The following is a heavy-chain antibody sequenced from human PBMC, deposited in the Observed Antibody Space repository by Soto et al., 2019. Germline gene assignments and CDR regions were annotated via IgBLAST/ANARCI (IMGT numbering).Heavy chain of an antibody. CDR1: GGCISSYD. CDR3: ARDGGYCTNGVCYTDWFDP. CDR2: IYTSGST. J-gene: IGHJ5*02. D-gene: IGHD2-8*01. Sequence: PXASLSLTCTVCGGCISSYDWSWIRQPAGKELEWIGRIYTSGSTNYNPSLKSRVAMSVDTSKNQFSLKLSSVTAADTAVYYCARDGGYCTNGVCYTDWFDPWGQRTLVTVSS. V-gene: IGHV4-4*07.